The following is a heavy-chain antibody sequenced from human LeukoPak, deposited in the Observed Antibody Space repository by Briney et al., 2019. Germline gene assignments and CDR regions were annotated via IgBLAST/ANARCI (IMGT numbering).Heavy chain of an antibody. Sequence: GESLKISCKGSGYSFTSYWIGWVRHMPGKGLEWMGIIYPGDSDTRYSLSFQGQVTISADKSISTAYLQWSSLKASDTAMYYCARHVGSSYYYYHMDVWGKGTTVTVSS. CDR2: IYPGDSDT. CDR1: GYSFTSYW. J-gene: IGHJ6*03. CDR3: ARHVGSSYYYYHMDV. D-gene: IGHD2-15*01. V-gene: IGHV5-51*01.